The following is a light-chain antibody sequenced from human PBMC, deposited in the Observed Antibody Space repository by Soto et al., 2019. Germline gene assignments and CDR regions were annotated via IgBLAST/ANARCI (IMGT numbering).Light chain of an antibody. CDR2: EVS. CDR1: TSDVGGFNY. Sequence: QSVLTQPASVSGSPGQSITISCSGTTSDVGGFNYVSWYQQHPGKAPKLLIYEVSNRPSGVSNRFSGSKSANTASLTISGLQSEDEADYYCSSYATTTTLVVFGGGTKVTVL. CDR3: SSYATTTTLVV. J-gene: IGLJ2*01. V-gene: IGLV2-14*01.